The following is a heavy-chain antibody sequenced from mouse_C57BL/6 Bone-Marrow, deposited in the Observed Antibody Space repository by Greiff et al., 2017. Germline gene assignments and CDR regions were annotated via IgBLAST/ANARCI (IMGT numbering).Heavy chain of an antibody. CDR1: GYAFSRSW. CDR2: IYPGDGDT. D-gene: IGHD1-1*01. CDR3: EILLGVMDY. V-gene: IGHV1-82*01. Sequence: QVQLQQSGPELVKPGASVKISCKASGYAFSRSWMNWVKQRPGKGLEWIGRIYPGDGDTNYNGKFKGKATLTADKSSSTAYMQLSSLTSEDSAVYFCEILLGVMDYWGQGTSVTVSS. J-gene: IGHJ4*01.